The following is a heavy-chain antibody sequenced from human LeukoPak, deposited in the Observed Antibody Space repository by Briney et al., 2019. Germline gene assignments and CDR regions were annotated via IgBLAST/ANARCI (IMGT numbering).Heavy chain of an antibody. CDR1: GFTFSSYT. Sequence: GGSLRLSCAASGFTFSSYTMNWVRQAPGKGLEWVSYISRGSSTIYYADSVKGRFTISRDNVKNSLYLQMNSLRDEDTAVYYCARECGGDCYTWFDPWGQGTLVTVSS. CDR2: ISRGSSTI. V-gene: IGHV3-48*02. CDR3: ARECGGDCYTWFDP. J-gene: IGHJ5*02. D-gene: IGHD2-21*02.